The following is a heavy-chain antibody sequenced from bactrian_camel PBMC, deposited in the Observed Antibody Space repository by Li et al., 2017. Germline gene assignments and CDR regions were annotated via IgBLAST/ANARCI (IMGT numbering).Heavy chain of an antibody. CDR2: ISFRGEDNP. CDR1: GFTFDGTD. J-gene: IGHJ6*01. CDR3: AADPDVGRGGYCDTLSS. D-gene: IGHD2*01. Sequence: HVQLVESGGGLVQPGGSLRLSCAASGFTFDGTDVGWYRLAPGNECELVSTISFRGEDNPYYANSVKGRFTVSHNSAKTTAHLQMNSLTPEDTAVYYCAADPDVGRGGYCDTLSSWGQGTQVTVS. V-gene: IGHV3S60*01.